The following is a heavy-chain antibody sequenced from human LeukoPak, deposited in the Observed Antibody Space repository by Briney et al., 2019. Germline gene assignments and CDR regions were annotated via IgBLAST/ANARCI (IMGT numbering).Heavy chain of an antibody. CDR2: SRDKTNSYTT. J-gene: IGHJ4*02. Sequence: GGSLRLSCLVSGFTFSDHYVEWVRQAPGKGLEWVGRSRDKTNSYTTEYAASVKGRFTISRDDSKNSLYLQMNSLKIEDTAVYYCTRASLSGSYFFYWGQGALVTVSS. CDR3: TRASLSGSYFFY. D-gene: IGHD1-26*01. CDR1: GFTFSDHY. V-gene: IGHV3-72*01.